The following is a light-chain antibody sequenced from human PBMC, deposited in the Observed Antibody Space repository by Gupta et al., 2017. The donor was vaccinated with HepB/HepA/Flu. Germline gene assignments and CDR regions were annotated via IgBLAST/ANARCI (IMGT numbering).Light chain of an antibody. CDR2: LGS. J-gene: IGKJ1*01. CDR3: RQALQTRTT. Sequence: IVMTQSPLFLSVIPGEPASISCRSSQSLLQSNGYNCLDWYLQKPGQSPQLLIYLGSNRASGVPHTFSGSGSGTNFTLKISRVEAEDVAIYYCRQALQTRTTFGQGTKVEIK. V-gene: IGKV2-28*01. CDR1: QSLLQSNGYNC.